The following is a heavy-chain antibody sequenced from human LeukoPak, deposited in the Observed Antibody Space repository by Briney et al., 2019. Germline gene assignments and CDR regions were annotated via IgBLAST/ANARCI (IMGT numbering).Heavy chain of an antibody. CDR2: MYYNGST. V-gene: IGHV4-59*08. D-gene: IGHD4-11*01. CDR3: ARFHGEVSVTRRFDP. CDR1: GGSISSYY. J-gene: IGHJ5*02. Sequence: SETLSLTCSVSGGSISSYYWSWIRQPPGKGLEWIAYMYYNGSTNYNPPLKSRVTVSVDTSTNLFSLKLKWVIRADTTVYYCARFHGEVSVTRRFDPWGQGTLVTVSS.